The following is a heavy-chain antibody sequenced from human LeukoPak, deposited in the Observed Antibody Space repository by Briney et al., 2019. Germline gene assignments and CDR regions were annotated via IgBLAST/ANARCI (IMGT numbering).Heavy chain of an antibody. CDR2: INPGGSEN. Sequence: GGSLRLSCAASGFTFSSYWMTWVRQAPGKGLEWVANINPGGSENYYVDSVKGRFTISRDNAKNSLNLQMNSLRAEDTALYYCARDRSHSGFWGQGTLATVSS. D-gene: IGHD6-6*01. CDR3: ARDRSHSGF. V-gene: IGHV3-7*01. J-gene: IGHJ4*02. CDR1: GFTFSSYW.